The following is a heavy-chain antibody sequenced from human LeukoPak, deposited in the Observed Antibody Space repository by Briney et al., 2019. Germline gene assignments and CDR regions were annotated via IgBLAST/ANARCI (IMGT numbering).Heavy chain of an antibody. CDR3: AKTHRYFDQ. V-gene: IGHV3-23*01. CDR2: ISGSGETT. CDR1: GFTLSSYG. D-gene: IGHD3-16*02. J-gene: IGHJ4*02. Sequence: PGGSLRLSCAASGFTLSSYGMIWLRKTPAKGLEWVSAISGSGETTYYSDSVKGRFTISRDNSKNTLFLQMNSLRVEDAAMYYCAKTHRYFDQWGQGTLVAVSS.